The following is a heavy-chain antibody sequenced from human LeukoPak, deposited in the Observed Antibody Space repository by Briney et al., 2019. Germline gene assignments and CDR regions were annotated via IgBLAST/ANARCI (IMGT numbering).Heavy chain of an antibody. CDR2: IYYSGST. CDR1: GGSISSYY. V-gene: IGHV4-59*08. CDR3: ARHSTNGGYFDY. Sequence: SETLSLTCTVSGGSISSYYWSWIRQPPGKGLEWIGYIYYSGSTYYNPSLKSRVTISVDTSKDQFSLKLNSVTAADTAIYYCARHSTNGGYFDYWGQGTLVTVSS. D-gene: IGHD2-8*01. J-gene: IGHJ4*02.